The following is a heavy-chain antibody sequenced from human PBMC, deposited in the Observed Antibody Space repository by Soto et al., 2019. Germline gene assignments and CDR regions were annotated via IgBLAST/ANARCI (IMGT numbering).Heavy chain of an antibody. D-gene: IGHD1-26*01. Sequence: SETLSLTCTVSGGSISSYYWSWIRQPPGKGLEWIGYIYYSGSTNYNPSLKSRVTISVDTSKNQFSLKLSSVTAADTAVYYCARDMGIVGARDYYYYGMDVWGQGTTVTVSS. CDR2: IYYSGST. CDR3: ARDMGIVGARDYYYYGMDV. V-gene: IGHV4-59*01. J-gene: IGHJ6*02. CDR1: GGSISSYY.